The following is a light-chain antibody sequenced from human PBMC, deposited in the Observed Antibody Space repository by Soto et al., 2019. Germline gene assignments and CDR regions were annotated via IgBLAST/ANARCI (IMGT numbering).Light chain of an antibody. CDR2: AAS. Sequence: IQLTQSPSSLSATVGDNVTITCRASQGISRYLSWYQQKPGRAPKLLISAASTLQSGVPARFSGSGSGTDFTLSITSLQPEDFATYYCQQLNTYPVTFGGGTKVDIK. CDR3: QQLNTYPVT. V-gene: IGKV1-9*01. J-gene: IGKJ4*01. CDR1: QGISRY.